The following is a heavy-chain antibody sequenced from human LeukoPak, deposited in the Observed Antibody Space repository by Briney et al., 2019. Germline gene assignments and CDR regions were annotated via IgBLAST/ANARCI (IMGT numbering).Heavy chain of an antibody. CDR1: GGTISGYY. CDR2: VHYSGTT. V-gene: IGHV4-59*01. Sequence: ASETLSLTCTVSGGTISGYYWSWIRQPPGQGLEWIGNVHYSGTTNYSTSLKSRVTISVDSSKKQFSLKLTSVTAADTAVYYCARGGRSGSYTYYFDYWGLGSLVTVSS. D-gene: IGHD1-26*01. CDR3: ARGGRSGSYTYYFDY. J-gene: IGHJ4*02.